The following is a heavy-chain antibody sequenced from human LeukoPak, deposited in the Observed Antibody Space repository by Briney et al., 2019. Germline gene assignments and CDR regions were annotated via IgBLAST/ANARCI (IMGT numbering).Heavy chain of an antibody. CDR2: IYYSGST. CDR3: ARASGWYDPERFYYYYYGMDV. J-gene: IGHJ6*02. CDR1: GGSISSYY. V-gene: IGHV4-59*01. D-gene: IGHD6-19*01. Sequence: SETLSLACTVSGGSISSYYGRWIRQPPGKGLEWIVYIYYSGSTYYNPSLKSRVTISVDTSKNQFSLKLSSVTAADTAVYYCARASGWYDPERFYYYYYGMDVWGQGTTVTVSS.